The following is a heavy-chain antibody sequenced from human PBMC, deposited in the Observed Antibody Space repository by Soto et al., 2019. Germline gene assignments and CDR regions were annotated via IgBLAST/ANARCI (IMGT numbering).Heavy chain of an antibody. D-gene: IGHD4-17*01. J-gene: IGHJ4*02. V-gene: IGHV3-48*03. CDR2: ISSSGTGT. Sequence: EMQLEQSGGGLVQPGGSLRLSCAASGFTFSSYEMHWVRQAPGKGLEWISYISSSGTGTYYADSVRGRFTMSRDNTKNSVSLQMYSLRAEDTAIYYCVRDLHEPLAADALREANWGQGTQVTVSS. CDR3: VRDLHEPLAADALREAN. CDR1: GFTFSSYE.